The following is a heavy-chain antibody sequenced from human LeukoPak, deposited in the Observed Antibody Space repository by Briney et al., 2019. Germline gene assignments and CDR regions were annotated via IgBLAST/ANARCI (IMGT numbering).Heavy chain of an antibody. CDR3: ARERITFGRVIVPNYFDS. D-gene: IGHD3-16*02. Sequence: KSGGSLRLSCAASGFTFSDYYMSWIRQAPGKGLEWLSYISNIGNTMYHADSVKGRFTISMDNAKNSLYLEMNSLRAEDTAVYYCARERITFGRVIVPNYFDSWGQGTLVTVSS. CDR2: ISNIGNTM. CDR1: GFTFSDYY. V-gene: IGHV3-11*04. J-gene: IGHJ4*02.